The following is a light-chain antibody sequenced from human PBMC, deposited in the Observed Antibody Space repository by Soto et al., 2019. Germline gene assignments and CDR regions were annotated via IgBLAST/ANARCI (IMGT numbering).Light chain of an antibody. Sequence: EIVLTQSPGTLSLSPGERVTLSCRASQSVSSSYLAWYQQKPGQAPRLLIYGASSRATGISDRFSGSGSGKDFTLTISRLEHEEFAVYYCQQYGSSLAVTFGQGTRVENK. V-gene: IGKV3-20*01. J-gene: IGKJ5*01. CDR1: QSVSSSY. CDR2: GAS. CDR3: QQYGSSLAVT.